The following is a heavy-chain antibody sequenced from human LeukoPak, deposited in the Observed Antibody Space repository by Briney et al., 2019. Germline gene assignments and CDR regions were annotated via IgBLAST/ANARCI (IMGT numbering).Heavy chain of an antibody. J-gene: IGHJ4*02. CDR3: ARRRAVAGTDFDY. Sequence: GESLKISCKGSGYRFAGYWIGWVRQMPGKGLEWMGIIYPGDSDTRYSPSFQGQVTISADKSISTAYLQWSSLKASDTAMYYCARRRAVAGTDFDYWGQGTLVTVSS. D-gene: IGHD6-19*01. V-gene: IGHV5-51*01. CDR1: GYRFAGYW. CDR2: IYPGDSDT.